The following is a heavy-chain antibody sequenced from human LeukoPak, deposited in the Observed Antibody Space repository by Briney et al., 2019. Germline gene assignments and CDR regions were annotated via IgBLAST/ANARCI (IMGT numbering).Heavy chain of an antibody. Sequence: GGSLRLSCAASGFTFSSYGMHWVRQAPGKGLEWVAVISYDGSNKYYADSVKGRFTISRDSSKNTLYLQMNSLRAEDTAVYYCAREAVADFDYWGQGTLVTVSS. V-gene: IGHV3-30*03. D-gene: IGHD6-19*01. CDR1: GFTFSSYG. CDR3: AREAVADFDY. J-gene: IGHJ4*02. CDR2: ISYDGSNK.